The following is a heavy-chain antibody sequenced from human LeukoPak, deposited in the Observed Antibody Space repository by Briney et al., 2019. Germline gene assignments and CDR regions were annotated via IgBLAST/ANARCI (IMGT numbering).Heavy chain of an antibody. CDR2: ISGSGDST. V-gene: IGHV3-23*01. Sequence: GGSLRLSCAASGFTFSNYAMRWVRQAPGKGLEWVSGISGSGDSTYYADSVKGRFTISRDNAKNSLYLQMHSLRAEDTAVYYCARETYCISTSCQKGNAFDIWGQGTMVTVSS. CDR1: GFTFSNYA. CDR3: ARETYCISTSCQKGNAFDI. D-gene: IGHD2-2*01. J-gene: IGHJ3*02.